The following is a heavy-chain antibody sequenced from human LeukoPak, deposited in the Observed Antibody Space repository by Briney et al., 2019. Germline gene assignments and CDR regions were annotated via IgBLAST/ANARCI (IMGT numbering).Heavy chain of an antibody. CDR2: IIPILGIA. J-gene: IGHJ6*02. V-gene: IGHV1-69*04. CDR1: GGTFSSYA. D-gene: IGHD3-16*01. CDR3: ARGTYTPSEEGDYYYGMDV. Sequence: GASVKVSCKASGGTFSSYAISWVRQAPGQGLEWMGRIIPILGIANYAQKFQGRVTITADKSTSTAYMELSRLRSDDTAVYYCARGTYTPSEEGDYYYGMDVWGQGTTVTVSS.